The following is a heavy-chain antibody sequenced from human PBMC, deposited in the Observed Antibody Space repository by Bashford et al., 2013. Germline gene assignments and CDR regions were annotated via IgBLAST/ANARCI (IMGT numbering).Heavy chain of an antibody. CDR2: MNPNSGNT. V-gene: IGHV1-8*01. CDR1: GYTFTSYD. D-gene: IGHD2-2*01. CDR3: ARPGSLVPAAVDFDS. J-gene: IGHJ4*02. Sequence: ASVKVSCKASGYTFTSYDINWVRQATGQGLEWMGWMNPNSGNTGYAQKFQGRVTMTRNTSISTAYMELSSLRSEDTAVYYCARPGSLVPAAVDFDSWGQGTLVTVSS.